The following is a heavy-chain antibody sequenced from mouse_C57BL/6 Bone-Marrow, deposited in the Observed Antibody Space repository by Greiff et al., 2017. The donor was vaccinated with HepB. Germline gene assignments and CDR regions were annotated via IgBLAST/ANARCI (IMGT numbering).Heavy chain of an antibody. CDR3: AKYGNYVGYAMDY. Sequence: EVQLVESGGGLVQPGGSRKLSCAVSGFTLSSFGIHWVRQAPEKGLEWVAYISSGSTTIYYADTVKGRFTISNDNPRNTLFLQMTSLRSEDTAMYYCAKYGNYVGYAMDYWGQGTSVTVSS. CDR1: GFTLSSFG. V-gene: IGHV5-17*02. CDR2: ISSGSTTI. J-gene: IGHJ4*01. D-gene: IGHD2-10*02.